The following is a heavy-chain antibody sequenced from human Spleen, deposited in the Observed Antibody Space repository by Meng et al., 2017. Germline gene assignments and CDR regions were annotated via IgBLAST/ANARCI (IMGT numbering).Heavy chain of an antibody. Sequence: QVHLPESGPGLVRPSVTLALPCPVSGGSVSNAIYFWSWIRQPPGKGLEWVGYFYYSGSTNYNPSLKSRVTISVDTSKNQFSLRLSSVTAADTAVYYCARGGPIDYWGQGTLVTVSS. CDR2: FYYSGST. V-gene: IGHV4-61*01. J-gene: IGHJ4*02. CDR1: GGSVSNAIYF. D-gene: IGHD1-26*01. CDR3: ARGGPIDY.